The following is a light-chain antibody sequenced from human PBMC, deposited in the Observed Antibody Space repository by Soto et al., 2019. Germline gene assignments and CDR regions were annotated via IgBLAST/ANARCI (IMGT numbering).Light chain of an antibody. CDR2: GAS. CDR3: QQYGSSPWT. CDR1: QSVSSSY. J-gene: IGKJ1*01. V-gene: IGKV3-20*01. Sequence: EIVLTQSPGTLSLSPGERAALSCRGSQSVSSSYLAWYQQKPGQAPRLLIYGASSRATGIPDRFSGSGSGADFILSISRLEPEDFAVYYCQQYGSSPWTFGQGTKVDIK.